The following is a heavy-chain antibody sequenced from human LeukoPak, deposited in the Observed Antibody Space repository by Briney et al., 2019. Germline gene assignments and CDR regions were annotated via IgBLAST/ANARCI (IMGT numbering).Heavy chain of an antibody. CDR2: IIPIFGTA. V-gene: IGHV1-69*05. CDR3: AILCGGDCYFTKHVDY. J-gene: IGHJ4*02. D-gene: IGHD2-21*02. CDR1: GGTFSSYA. Sequence: SVKVSCKASGGTFSSYAISWVRQAPGQGLEWMGGIIPIFGTANYAQKFQGRVTITTDESTSTAYMELSSLRSEDTAVYYCAILCGGDCYFTKHVDYWGQGTLVTVSS.